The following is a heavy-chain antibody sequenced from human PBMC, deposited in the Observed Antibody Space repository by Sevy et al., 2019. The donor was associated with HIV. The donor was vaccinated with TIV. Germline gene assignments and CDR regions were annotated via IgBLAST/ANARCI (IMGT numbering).Heavy chain of an antibody. Sequence: ATVKVSCKASGGTFSSYAISWVRQAPGQGLEWMGGIIPIFGTANYAQKFQGRVTITADKSTSTAYMELSSLRSEDTAVYYCAREVAAAGTRYFDYWGQGTLVSVSS. CDR2: IIPIFGTA. V-gene: IGHV1-69*06. CDR3: AREVAAAGTRYFDY. D-gene: IGHD6-13*01. CDR1: GGTFSSYA. J-gene: IGHJ4*02.